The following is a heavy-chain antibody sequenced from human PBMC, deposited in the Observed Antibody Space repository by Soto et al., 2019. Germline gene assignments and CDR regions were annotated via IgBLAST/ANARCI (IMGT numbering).Heavy chain of an antibody. CDR2: ISWDGDSA. CDR1: GFTFDDYT. CDR3: AKGTRGNSPELDF. Sequence: LRLSCAASGFTFDDYTMHWVRQTPGKGLEWVSLISWDGDSAYYADSVRGRFTISRDNSKNSLFLQMNNVRAEDAALYFCAKGTRGNSPELDFWGQGTLVTVSS. V-gene: IGHV3-43*01. D-gene: IGHD1-1*01. J-gene: IGHJ4*02.